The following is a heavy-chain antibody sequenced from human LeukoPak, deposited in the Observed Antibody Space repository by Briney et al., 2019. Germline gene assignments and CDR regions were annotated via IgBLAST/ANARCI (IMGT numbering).Heavy chain of an antibody. Sequence: PGGSLRLSCAASGFTFSSYSMNWVRQAPGKGLEWVSYISSSSSTIYYADSVKGRFTISRDNAKNSLYLQMNSLRDEDTAVYYCARGEVQLWLSPHYYYYGMDVWGQGTTVTVSS. CDR1: GFTFSSYS. J-gene: IGHJ6*02. CDR2: ISSSSSTI. CDR3: ARGEVQLWLSPHYYYYGMDV. D-gene: IGHD5-18*01. V-gene: IGHV3-48*02.